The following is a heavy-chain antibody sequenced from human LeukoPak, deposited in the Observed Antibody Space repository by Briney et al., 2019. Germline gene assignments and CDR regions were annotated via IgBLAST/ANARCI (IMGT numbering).Heavy chain of an antibody. CDR1: GFTFSGYI. V-gene: IGHV3-48*01. J-gene: IGHJ4*02. CDR3: ARDQWLDY. CDR2: IGTSGNTI. D-gene: IGHD5-24*01. Sequence: GGSLRLSCAASGFTFSGYIMNWVRQAPGKGLEWVSFIGTSGNTIYYADSVKGRFTVSRDNAKNTLYLQMNSLTAEDTAVYYCARDQWLDYWGQGTLVTVSS.